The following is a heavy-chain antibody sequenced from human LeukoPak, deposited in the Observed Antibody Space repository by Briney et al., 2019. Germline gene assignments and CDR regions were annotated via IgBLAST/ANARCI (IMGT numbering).Heavy chain of an antibody. V-gene: IGHV4-34*01. D-gene: IGHD3-22*01. Sequence: SETLSLTCAVYGGSFSGYYWGWIRQPPGKGLEWIGNIYYSGTTYCSPSLKSRVTISVDTSKNQFSLRLSSVTAADTAVYYCATIDDSSGYYYFAYWGQGTLVTVSS. CDR3: ATIDDSSGYYYFAY. CDR1: GGSFSGYY. J-gene: IGHJ4*02. CDR2: IYYSGTT.